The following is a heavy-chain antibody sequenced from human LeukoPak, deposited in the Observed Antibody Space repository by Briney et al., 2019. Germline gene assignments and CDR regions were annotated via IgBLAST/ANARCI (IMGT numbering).Heavy chain of an antibody. J-gene: IGHJ5*02. D-gene: IGHD6-13*01. Sequence: PGGSLRLSCAASGFTFSSYGMHWVRQAPGKGLEWVAFIRYGGSNKYYADSVKGRFTISRDNSKNTLYLQMNSLRAEDTAVYYCAKDPSSSWYLLDPWGQGTLVTVSS. CDR1: GFTFSSYG. CDR2: IRYGGSNK. CDR3: AKDPSSSWYLLDP. V-gene: IGHV3-30*02.